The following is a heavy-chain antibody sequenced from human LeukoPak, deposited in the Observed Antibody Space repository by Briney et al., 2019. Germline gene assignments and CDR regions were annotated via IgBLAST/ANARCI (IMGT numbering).Heavy chain of an antibody. CDR2: IWYDGSNK. CDR3: ARDATTTPYYGMDV. J-gene: IGHJ6*02. D-gene: IGHD1-1*01. Sequence: GGSLRLSCAASGFTFNSYGMHWVRQAPGKGLEWVAVIWYDGSNKYYADSVKGRFTISRDNSKNTLYLQMNSLRAEDTAVYYCARDATTTPYYGMDVWGQGTTVTVSS. CDR1: GFTFNSYG. V-gene: IGHV3-33*01.